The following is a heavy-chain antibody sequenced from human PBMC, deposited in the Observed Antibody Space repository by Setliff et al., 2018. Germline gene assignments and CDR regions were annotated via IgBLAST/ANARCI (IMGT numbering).Heavy chain of an antibody. D-gene: IGHD4-17*01. V-gene: IGHV1-18*01. CDR2: IFPKTGNT. CDR1: GYTFTNYG. Sequence: ASVKVSCKASGYTFTNYGITWVRQAPGQGLEWMGWIFPKTGNTNYAQNLQGRVTMTTDTSTSTVYMEIRSLRSGDTAVYYCARGNYGDPDYWGQGTLVTVSS. J-gene: IGHJ4*02. CDR3: ARGNYGDPDY.